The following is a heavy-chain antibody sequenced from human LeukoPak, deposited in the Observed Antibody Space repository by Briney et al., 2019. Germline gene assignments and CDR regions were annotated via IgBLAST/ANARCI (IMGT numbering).Heavy chain of an antibody. V-gene: IGHV3-11*05. CDR2: ISSSSSYT. Sequence: PGGSLRLSCAASGFTFSDYYMSWIRQAPGKGLEWVSYISSSSSYTNYADSVKGRFTISRDNSKNTLYLQMNSLRAEDTAVYYCAKVKYYYDSSGYYYDYWGQGTLVTVSS. J-gene: IGHJ4*02. CDR1: GFTFSDYY. D-gene: IGHD3-22*01. CDR3: AKVKYYYDSSGYYYDY.